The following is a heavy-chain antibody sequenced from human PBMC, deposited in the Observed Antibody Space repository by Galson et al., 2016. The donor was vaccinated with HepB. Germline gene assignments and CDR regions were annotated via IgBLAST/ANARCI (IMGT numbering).Heavy chain of an antibody. CDR2: INKDGSEN. V-gene: IGHV3-7*04. CDR1: GFSFSNYW. CDR3: ARTQRNGDELDY. D-gene: IGHD4-17*01. Sequence: SLRLSCAASGFSFSNYWMTWVRQTTGKGREWVADINKDGSENIYVDSVMGRFTISRDNAKNSLFLQMNSLSAEDTAVYYCARTQRNGDELDYWGQGTLVTVSS. J-gene: IGHJ4*02.